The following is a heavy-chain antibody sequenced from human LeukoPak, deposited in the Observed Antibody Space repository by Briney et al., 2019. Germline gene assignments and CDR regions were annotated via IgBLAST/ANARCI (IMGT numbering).Heavy chain of an antibody. V-gene: IGHV1-69*13. CDR1: GGTFNSYA. J-gene: IGHJ3*02. CDR2: SIPIFSRA. D-gene: IGHD3-22*01. CDR3: ARVGPPRRDHYYPSSGDYLPVFEI. Sequence: SVKVSCKASGGTFNSYAISWVRQAPGQGLQWMGGSIPIFSRADYAQRFQDRITISWDASTGTDYMELRSLTFDDTAVYYCARVGPPRRDHYYPSSGDYLPVFEIWGHGTMVTVSS.